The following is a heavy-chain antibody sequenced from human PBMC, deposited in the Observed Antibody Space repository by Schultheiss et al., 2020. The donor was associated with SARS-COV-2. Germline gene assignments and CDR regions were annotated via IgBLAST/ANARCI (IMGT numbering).Heavy chain of an antibody. D-gene: IGHD4-23*01. V-gene: IGHV4-59*08. Sequence: SETLSLTCTVSGVFVTTYCWNWIRRPPGKGLEWIGFIHDSGSTNYNPSLKSRVTISVDTSKNQFSLKLTSVTAADTAVYYCARRRSDGNWYLDTWGQGTLVTVSS. CDR2: IHDSGST. CDR3: ARRRSDGNWYLDT. CDR1: GVFVTTYC. J-gene: IGHJ4*02.